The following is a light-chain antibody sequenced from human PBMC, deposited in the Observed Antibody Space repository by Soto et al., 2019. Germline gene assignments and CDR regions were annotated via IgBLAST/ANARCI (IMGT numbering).Light chain of an antibody. CDR1: QTVSSN. CDR2: ATS. Sequence: RVMTQSPATLSASPGEKIPLSCLASQTVSSNLAWYQHKPGRAPRLLIYATSTRATDVSARFSGSGDGTELTLTISSLQPEDFAVYYCQQYNNWPQVSFGPGTKVDI. V-gene: IGKV3-15*01. J-gene: IGKJ1*01. CDR3: QQYNNWPQVS.